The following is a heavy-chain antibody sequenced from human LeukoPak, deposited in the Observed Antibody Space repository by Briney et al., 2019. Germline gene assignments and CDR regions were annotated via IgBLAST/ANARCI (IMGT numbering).Heavy chain of an antibody. CDR1: GGSISSYY. V-gene: IGHV4-59*01. J-gene: IGHJ4*02. Sequence: KSSETLSLTCTVSGGSISSYYWSWIRQPPGKGLEWIGYMYYSGSTNYNPSLKSRVTISVDTSKNQFSLKLSSVTAADTAVYYCARFRVNGDYVVYWGQGTLVTVSS. CDR2: MYYSGST. CDR3: ARFRVNGDYVVY. D-gene: IGHD4-17*01.